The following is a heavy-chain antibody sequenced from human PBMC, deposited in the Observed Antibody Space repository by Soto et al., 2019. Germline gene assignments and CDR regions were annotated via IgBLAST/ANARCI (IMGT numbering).Heavy chain of an antibody. V-gene: IGHV4-39*01. Sequence: PSETLSLTCTVSGGSISSSSYYWGWIRQPPGKGLEWIGSIYYSGSTYYNPSLKSRVTISVDTSKNQFSLKLSSVTAADTAVYYCARHQGELKPQYNWFDPWGQGTLVTVSS. J-gene: IGHJ5*02. CDR2: IYYSGST. CDR3: ARHQGELKPQYNWFDP. CDR1: GGSISSSSYY. D-gene: IGHD1-26*01.